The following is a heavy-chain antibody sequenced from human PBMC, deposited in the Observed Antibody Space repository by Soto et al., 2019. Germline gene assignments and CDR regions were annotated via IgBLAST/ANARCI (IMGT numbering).Heavy chain of an antibody. V-gene: IGHV1-69*12. CDR2: IIGMFGTT. CDR1: GGGFSSYA. CDR3: ARGRGYTYGAADY. D-gene: IGHD5-18*01. J-gene: IGHJ4*02. Sequence: QVQLVQSGAEVKKPGSSVKISCKASGGGFSSYAISWVRQAPGQGLEWMGGIIGMFGTTNYAQKFEGRLTITAEEITSTAYMELSSLRLEDTALYYCARGRGYTYGAADYWGQGTLVTVSS.